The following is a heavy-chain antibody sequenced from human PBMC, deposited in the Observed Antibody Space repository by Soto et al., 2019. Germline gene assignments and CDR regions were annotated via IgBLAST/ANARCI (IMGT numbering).Heavy chain of an antibody. CDR3: ARGPGIAAAGKFDY. D-gene: IGHD6-13*01. Sequence: QVQLVQSGAEVKKPGASVKVSCKASGYTFTGYYMHWVRQAPGQGLEWMGWINHNSGDTNYAQKFQGRVTMTSDTSSSTAYMDLRSLRSDVTAVYYCARGPGIAAAGKFDYWGQGTLLTVSS. J-gene: IGHJ4*02. CDR2: INHNSGDT. CDR1: GYTFTGYY. V-gene: IGHV1-2*02.